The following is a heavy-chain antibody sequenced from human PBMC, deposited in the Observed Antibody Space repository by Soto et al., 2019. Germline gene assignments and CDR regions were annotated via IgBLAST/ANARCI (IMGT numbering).Heavy chain of an antibody. J-gene: IGHJ6*02. Sequence: ASVKVSCKASGYTFTSYPTHWVRQAPGQRLEWMGWIDAGNGNTKYSQKFRGRVTFTTDTSASTAYMDLSSLRAEDTAVYYCAREGDSGSSWYWYYYGMDVWGQGTTVTVSS. D-gene: IGHD6-13*01. CDR3: AREGDSGSSWYWYYYGMDV. CDR2: IDAGNGNT. CDR1: GYTFTSYP. V-gene: IGHV1-3*01.